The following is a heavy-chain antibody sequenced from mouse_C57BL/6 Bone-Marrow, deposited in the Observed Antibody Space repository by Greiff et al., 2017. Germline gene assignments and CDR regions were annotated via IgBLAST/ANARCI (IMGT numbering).Heavy chain of an antibody. D-gene: IGHD1-1*01. CDR3: ARHLYYGSIYYYAMDY. Sequence: EVHLVESGGGLVQPGESLKLSCESNEYEFPSHDMSWVRKTPEKRLELVAAINSDGGSTYYPDTMERRFIISRDNTKKTLYLQMSSLRSEDTALYYCARHLYYGSIYYYAMDYWGQGTSVTVSS. CDR1: EYEFPSHD. J-gene: IGHJ4*01. CDR2: INSDGGST. V-gene: IGHV5-2*01.